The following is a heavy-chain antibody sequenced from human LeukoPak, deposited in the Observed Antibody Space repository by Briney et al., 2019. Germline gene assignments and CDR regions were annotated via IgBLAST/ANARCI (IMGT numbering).Heavy chain of an antibody. D-gene: IGHD4-23*01. J-gene: IGHJ3*02. Sequence: ASVKVSCKASGGTFSTYAISWVRQAPGQGLEWMGGITPILGTANYAQKFQGRVTINADQSTSAAYMELSSLRSEDTAVYYCARSLIDYGGSYDAFDIWGQGTMVTISS. CDR2: ITPILGTA. V-gene: IGHV1-69*01. CDR3: ARSLIDYGGSYDAFDI. CDR1: GGTFSTYA.